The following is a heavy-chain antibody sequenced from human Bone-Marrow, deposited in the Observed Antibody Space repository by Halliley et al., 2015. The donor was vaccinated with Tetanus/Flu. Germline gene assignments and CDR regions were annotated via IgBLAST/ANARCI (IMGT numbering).Heavy chain of an antibody. J-gene: IGHJ2*01. Sequence: SLRLSCAASGFTFSSYEMNWVRQAPGKGLEWISYINGDQTIPYADSAKGRFTISRDNVKNSLYLQMNSLRAEDMAVYYCARDNGNPEGFWPFAPWGRGPLVTVSS. CDR3: ARDNGNPEGFWPFAP. V-gene: IGHV3-48*03. CDR2: INGDQTI. D-gene: IGHD4-17*01. CDR1: GFTFSSYE.